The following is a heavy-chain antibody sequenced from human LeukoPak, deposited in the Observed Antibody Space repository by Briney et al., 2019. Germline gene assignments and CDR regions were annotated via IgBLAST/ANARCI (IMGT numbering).Heavy chain of an antibody. V-gene: IGHV1-69*04. J-gene: IGHJ6*02. D-gene: IGHD3-3*01. CDR2: IIPLFGIA. CDR1: GGTLSRYA. Sequence: SVTVSCKASGGTLSRYAISWVRQAPAQGLEWMGRIIPLFGIANYAQKFQGRVTITADKPTSTAYMELSSLRSEDTAVYYCARVGRRFLEWSLDVWGQGTMVTVSS. CDR3: ARVGRRFLEWSLDV.